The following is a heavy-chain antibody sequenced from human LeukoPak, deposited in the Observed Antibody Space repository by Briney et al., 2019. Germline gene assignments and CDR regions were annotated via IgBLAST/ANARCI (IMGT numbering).Heavy chain of an antibody. CDR3: ASGPGEWELLNWFDP. CDR1: GGSISSSSYY. Sequence: SETLSLTCTVSGGSISSSSYYWGWIRQPPGKGLEWIGSIYYSGSTYYNPSLKSRVTISVDTSKNQFSLKLSSVTAADTAVYYCASGPGEWELLNWFDPWGQGTLVTVSS. D-gene: IGHD1-26*01. J-gene: IGHJ5*02. V-gene: IGHV4-39*01. CDR2: IYYSGST.